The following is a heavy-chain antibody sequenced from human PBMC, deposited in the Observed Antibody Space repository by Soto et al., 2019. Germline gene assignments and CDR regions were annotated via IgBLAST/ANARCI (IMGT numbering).Heavy chain of an antibody. Sequence: TGGSLRLSCAASGFTFSSYSMNWVRQAPGKGLEWVSYISSSSSTIYYADSVKGRFTISRDNAKNSLYLQMNSLRAEDTAVYYCARLYNWNYVDYFDYWGQGTLVTVSS. D-gene: IGHD1-7*01. J-gene: IGHJ4*02. CDR2: ISSSSSTI. CDR1: GFTFSSYS. CDR3: ARLYNWNYVDYFDY. V-gene: IGHV3-48*01.